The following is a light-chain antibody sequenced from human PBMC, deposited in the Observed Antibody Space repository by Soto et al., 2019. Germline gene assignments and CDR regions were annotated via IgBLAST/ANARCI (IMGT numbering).Light chain of an antibody. CDR1: SGDVGSYNL. CDR2: AVT. V-gene: IGLV2-23*02. J-gene: IGLJ1*01. Sequence: QSVLTQPASVSGSPGQSITIPCTGTSGDVGSYNLVSWYQQHPGKAPKLLIYAVTERPSGVSNRFSGSKSGNTASLTISGLQPDDEADYYCCSYAGNSEVFGTGTKLTVL. CDR3: CSYAGNSEV.